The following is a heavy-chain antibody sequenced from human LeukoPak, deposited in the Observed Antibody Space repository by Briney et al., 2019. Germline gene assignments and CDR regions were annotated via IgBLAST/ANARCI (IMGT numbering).Heavy chain of an antibody. CDR1: GGTFSSYA. V-gene: IGHV1-69*05. CDR2: IIPIFGTA. D-gene: IGHD2-2*01. CDR3: AREGSHCSSTSCNHPPFDAFDI. J-gene: IGHJ3*02. Sequence: SVKVSCKASGGTFSSYAISWVRQAPGQGLEWMGGIIPIFGTANYAQKFQGRVTITTDESTSTAYMELSSLRSEDTAVYYCAREGSHCSSTSCNHPPFDAFDIWGQGTMVTVSS.